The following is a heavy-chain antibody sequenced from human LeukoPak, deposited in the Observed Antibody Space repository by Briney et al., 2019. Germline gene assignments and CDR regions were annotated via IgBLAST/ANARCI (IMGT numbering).Heavy chain of an antibody. CDR1: EFTFSSYS. CDR3: ARAYGSGSYPLDY. D-gene: IGHD3-10*01. CDR2: ISSSGSYI. J-gene: IGHJ4*02. V-gene: IGHV3-21*01. Sequence: KSGGSLRLSCAASEFTFSSYSMNWVRQAPGKGLEWVSSISSSGSYIYYADSVKGRFTISRDNAKKSLYLQMNSLRAEDTAVYYCARAYGSGSYPLDYWGQGTLVTVSS.